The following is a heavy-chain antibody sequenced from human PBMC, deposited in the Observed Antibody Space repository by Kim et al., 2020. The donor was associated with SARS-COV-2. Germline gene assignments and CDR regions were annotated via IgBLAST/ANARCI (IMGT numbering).Heavy chain of an antibody. CDR2: IYYSGST. J-gene: IGHJ5*02. Sequence: PSETLSLTCTVSGGSISSYYGSWIRQPPGKGLEWIGYIYYSGSTNYNSSLKSRVTISVDTSKNQFSLKLSSVTAADTAVYFCARGDKTTPGPRSWGRGTLVTVSS. V-gene: IGHV4-59*01. CDR1: GGSISSYY. D-gene: IGHD1-1*01. CDR3: ARGDKTTPGPRS.